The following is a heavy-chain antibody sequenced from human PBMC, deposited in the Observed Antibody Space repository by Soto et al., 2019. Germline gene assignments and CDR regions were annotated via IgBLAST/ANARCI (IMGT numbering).Heavy chain of an antibody. Sequence: GGSLRLSCAASGFTFRSYSMNWVRQAPGKGLEWISYISSSSTTIYYGDSVKGRFTISRDNARNSLYLQMNSLRDEDTAVYYCARVMLVTGGEAFDIWGQGTMVTVSS. J-gene: IGHJ3*02. CDR2: ISSSSTTI. CDR1: GFTFRSYS. D-gene: IGHD2-2*01. CDR3: ARVMLVTGGEAFDI. V-gene: IGHV3-48*02.